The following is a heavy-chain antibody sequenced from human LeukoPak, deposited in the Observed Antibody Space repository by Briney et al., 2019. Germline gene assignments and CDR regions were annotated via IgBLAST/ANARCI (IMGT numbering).Heavy chain of an antibody. V-gene: IGHV3-30*02. CDR2: IRYDGSNK. CDR3: ATLYSDQSLWRYYYYYMDV. Sequence: GGSLRLPCAASGFTFSSYGMRWVRQAPGKGLEWVAFIRYDGSNKYYADSVKGRFTISRDNSKNMLYLQMNSLRAEDTAVYYCATLYSDQSLWRYYYYYMDVWGKGTTVTVSS. CDR1: GFTFSSYG. D-gene: IGHD1-26*01. J-gene: IGHJ6*03.